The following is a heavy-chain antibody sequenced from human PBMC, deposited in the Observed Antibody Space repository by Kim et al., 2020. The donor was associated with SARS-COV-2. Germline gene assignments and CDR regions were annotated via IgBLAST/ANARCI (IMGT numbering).Heavy chain of an antibody. V-gene: IGHV3-11*03. CDR2: YT. Sequence: YTHSADSVKGRFTISRDNAKNSLYLQMNSLRAEDTAVYYCARSVTAMDDYWGQGTLVTVSS. J-gene: IGHJ4*02. CDR3: ARSVTAMDDY. D-gene: IGHD5-18*01.